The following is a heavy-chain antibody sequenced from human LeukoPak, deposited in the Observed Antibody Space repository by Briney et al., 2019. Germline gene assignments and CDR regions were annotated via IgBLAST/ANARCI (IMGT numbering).Heavy chain of an antibody. Sequence: GGSLRLSCAASGFTFSSYSMNWVRQAPGKGLEWASSISSSSSYIYYADSVKGRFTISRDNAKNSLYLQMNSLRAEDTAAYYCARDRHDYVWGSYRFDAFDIWGQGTMVTVSS. J-gene: IGHJ3*02. D-gene: IGHD3-16*02. V-gene: IGHV3-21*01. CDR2: ISSSSSYI. CDR3: ARDRHDYVWGSYRFDAFDI. CDR1: GFTFSSYS.